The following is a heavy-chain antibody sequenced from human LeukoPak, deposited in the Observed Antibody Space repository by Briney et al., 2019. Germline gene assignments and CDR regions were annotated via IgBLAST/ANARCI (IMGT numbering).Heavy chain of an antibody. CDR1: GFTFSNYA. CDR2: ISGSGDST. J-gene: IGHJ4*02. V-gene: IGHV3-23*01. D-gene: IGHD6-25*01. Sequence: GGSLRLSCATSGFTFSNYAMSWVRQAPGKGLEWVSTISGSGDSTYYADSVKGRFTISRDNSKNTLYLQMNGLRAEDTALYYCAKDRSRERPPPLDYWGQGTLVTVSS. CDR3: AKDRSRERPPPLDY.